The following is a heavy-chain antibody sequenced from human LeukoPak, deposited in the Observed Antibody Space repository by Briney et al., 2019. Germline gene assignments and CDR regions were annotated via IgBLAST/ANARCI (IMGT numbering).Heavy chain of an antibody. J-gene: IGHJ6*04. CDR2: INRSGGST. CDR1: GYTFTSYA. Sequence: GASVRVSCKASGYTFTSYAMNWVRQAPGQGLEWMAAINRSGGSTYYADTVKGRFTITRDNSKNTPYLQMNSLRSEDTAVYYCATQFLPTSAYYYNGMDVWGKGTTVTVSS. CDR3: ATQFLPTSAYYYNGMDV. V-gene: IGHV3-23*01. D-gene: IGHD2/OR15-2a*01.